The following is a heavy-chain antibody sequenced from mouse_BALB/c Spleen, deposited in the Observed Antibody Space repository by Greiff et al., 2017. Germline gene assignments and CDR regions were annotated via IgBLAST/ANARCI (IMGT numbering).Heavy chain of an antibody. CDR1: GFTFSSFG. V-gene: IGHV5-17*02. J-gene: IGHJ2*01. D-gene: IGHD1-3*01. Sequence: EVQLVESGGGLVQPGGSRKLSCAASGFTFSSFGMHWVRQAPEKGLEWVAYISSGSSTIYYADTVKGRFTISRDNPKNTLFLQMTSLRSEDTAMYYCAREGITGYFDYWGQGTTLTVSS. CDR3: AREGITGYFDY. CDR2: ISSGSSTI.